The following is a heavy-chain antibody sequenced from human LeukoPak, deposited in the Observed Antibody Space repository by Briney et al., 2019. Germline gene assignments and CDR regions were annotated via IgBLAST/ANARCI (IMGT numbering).Heavy chain of an antibody. CDR1: GFTFSTYW. J-gene: IGHJ6*03. CDR3: ATPGVSTSANYYMSV. Sequence: GGSLRLSCAASGFTFSTYWMSWVRQAPGKGLEWVANVKQDGSEKYYVDSVKGRFTISRDNAENSLYPQMNSLRAEDTAVYYCATPGVSTSANYYMSVWGKGTTVTISS. CDR2: VKQDGSEK. V-gene: IGHV3-7*01. D-gene: IGHD5/OR15-5a*01.